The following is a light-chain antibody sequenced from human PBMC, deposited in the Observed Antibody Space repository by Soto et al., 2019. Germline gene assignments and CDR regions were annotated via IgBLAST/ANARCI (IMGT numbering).Light chain of an antibody. CDR3: SSHTRSSTRV. V-gene: IGLV2-14*03. J-gene: IGLJ1*01. Sequence: QSALTQPASVSGSPGQSITISCTGTSSDVGGYNYVSWYQHHPGNGPKLLIYDVSTRPSGVSNRFSGSKSGNTASLTISGLQAEDEADYYCSSHTRSSTRVYGTETKLTVL. CDR1: SSDVGGYNY. CDR2: DVS.